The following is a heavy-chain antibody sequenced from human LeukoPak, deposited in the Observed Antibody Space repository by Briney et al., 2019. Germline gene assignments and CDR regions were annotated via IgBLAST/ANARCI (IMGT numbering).Heavy chain of an antibody. CDR1: GFTFSSYA. J-gene: IGHJ4*02. Sequence: GGSLRLSCAASGFTFSSYAMSWVRQAPGKGLEWVSTIRGRGGNTYYADSVMGRFTISTDNSKDTLYLQMHSLRAEDTAVYYCAKASADDYGDYWGQGTLVTVSS. V-gene: IGHV3-23*01. CDR2: IRGRGGNT. CDR3: AKASADDYGDY. D-gene: IGHD2-15*01.